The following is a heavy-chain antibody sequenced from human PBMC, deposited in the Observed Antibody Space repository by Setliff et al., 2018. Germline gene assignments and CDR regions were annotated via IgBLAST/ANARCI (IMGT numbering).Heavy chain of an antibody. D-gene: IGHD2-8*02. J-gene: IGHJ4*02. CDR3: TVYNTGSSKDHY. Sequence: SETLSLTCAVSGYSISSGYYWGWIRQPPGKGLEWIGNMYHSGSVYYNPSLKSRVTISVDTSKNQFSLKLSSVTAADTALYYCTVYNTGSSKDHYWGQGTPVT. CDR2: MYHSGSV. CDR1: GYSISSGYY. V-gene: IGHV4-38-2*01.